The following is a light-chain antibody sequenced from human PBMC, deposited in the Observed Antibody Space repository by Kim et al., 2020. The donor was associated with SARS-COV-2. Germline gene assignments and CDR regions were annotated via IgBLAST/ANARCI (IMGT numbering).Light chain of an antibody. J-gene: IGLJ3*02. CDR1: ATNGAGYA. V-gene: IGLV1-44*01. CDR3: PSCDNTLNGRV. Sequence: GEGNTFSSAGSATNGAGYAVTWYHTLPGTAPKLLFYANTHRPSGVPDRFSGSKSGTSASLAISGLQSEDEADYYCPSCDNTLNGRVFGGGTQLTVL. CDR2: ANT.